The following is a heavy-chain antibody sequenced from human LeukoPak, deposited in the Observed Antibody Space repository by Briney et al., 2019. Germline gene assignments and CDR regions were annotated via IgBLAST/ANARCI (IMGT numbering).Heavy chain of an antibody. V-gene: IGHV1-69*06. J-gene: IGHJ6*03. Sequence: ASVKVSCKASGGTFSSYAISWVRQAPGQGLEWMGGIIPIFGTANYAQKFQGRVTITADKSTSTAYMELSSLRSEDTAVYYCARAGGAYCGGDCYSRYYYYYYYYMDVWGKGTTVTVSS. D-gene: IGHD2-21*02. CDR3: ARAGGAYCGGDCYSRYYYYYYYYMDV. CDR2: IIPIFGTA. CDR1: GGTFSSYA.